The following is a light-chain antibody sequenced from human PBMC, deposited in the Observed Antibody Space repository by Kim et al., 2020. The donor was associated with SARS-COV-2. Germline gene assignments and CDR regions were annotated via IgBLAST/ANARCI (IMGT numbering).Light chain of an antibody. J-gene: IGKJ1*01. V-gene: IGKV3-15*01. CDR1: QSVSSN. CDR3: QQYDDWPPWT. CDR2: GAS. Sequence: EIVMTQSPATLSVSLGERATLSCRASQSVSSNLAWYQQKPGQAPRLLIYGASTRATGIPARFSGSGSGTEFTLTISSLQSEDSAVYYCQQYDDWPPWTFGQGTKLEI.